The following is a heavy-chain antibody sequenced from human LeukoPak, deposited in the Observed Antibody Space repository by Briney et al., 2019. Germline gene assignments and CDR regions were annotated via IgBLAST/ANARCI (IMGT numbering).Heavy chain of an antibody. CDR3: AKNWYNSLNYFDS. J-gene: IGHJ4*02. V-gene: IGHV3-23*01. CDR2: ISVTDSNT. Sequence: SGGSLRLSCAASGFTFSSYAMSWVRQARRKGLEWVSVISVTDSNTYKADSVKGGFTISKDNSRSTLYLKIKSLRAKNTAVYNCAKNWYNSLNYFDSWAQGSLV. D-gene: IGHD1-1*01. CDR1: GFTFSSYA.